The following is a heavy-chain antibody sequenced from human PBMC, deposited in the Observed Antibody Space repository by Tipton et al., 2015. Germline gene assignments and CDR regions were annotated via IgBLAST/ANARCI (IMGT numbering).Heavy chain of an antibody. CDR3: AKVAPMVRGVIDY. D-gene: IGHD3-10*01. Sequence: SLRLSCAASGFTFSSYSMNWVRQAPGKGLEWVSSISSSSSYIYYADSVKGRFTISRDNSKNTLDLQMNSLRPEDTAVYYCAKVAPMVRGVIDYWGQGTLVTVSS. CDR1: GFTFSSYS. V-gene: IGHV3-21*06. CDR2: ISSSSSYI. J-gene: IGHJ4*02.